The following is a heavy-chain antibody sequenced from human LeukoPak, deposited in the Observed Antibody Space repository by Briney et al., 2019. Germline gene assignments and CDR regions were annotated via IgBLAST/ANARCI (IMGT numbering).Heavy chain of an antibody. CDR3: ARHLTGSSVCIEY. CDR2: IYYRGST. CDR1: GGSFSSYY. V-gene: IGHV4-59*08. Sequence: SETLSLTCTVSGGSFSSYYWSWIRQPPGEGLEWIGYIYYRGSTNYNPSLKSRVTISLDTSKNQFSLKLSSVTAADTAVYYCARHLTGSSVCIEYWGQGTLVTVSS. J-gene: IGHJ4*02. D-gene: IGHD2-8*02.